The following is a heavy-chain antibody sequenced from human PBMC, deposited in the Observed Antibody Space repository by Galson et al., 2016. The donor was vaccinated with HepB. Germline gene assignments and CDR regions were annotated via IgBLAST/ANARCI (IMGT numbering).Heavy chain of an antibody. CDR2: INPNSGGT. CDR1: GYTFTGYY. V-gene: IGHV1-2*02. Sequence: VKVSCKASGYTFTGYYMHWVRQAPGQGLEWMGWINPNSGGTNYAQKFQGRVTMTRDTSISTAYMELSRLRSDDTAVYYCARDTIFNHYYYYGMDVWGKGTTVTVSS. D-gene: IGHD3-3*01. CDR3: ARDTIFNHYYYYGMDV. J-gene: IGHJ6*04.